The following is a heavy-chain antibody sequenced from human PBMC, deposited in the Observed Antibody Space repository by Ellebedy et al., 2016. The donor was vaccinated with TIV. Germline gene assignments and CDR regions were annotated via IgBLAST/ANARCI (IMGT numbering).Heavy chain of an antibody. CDR1: GFSFTSYS. D-gene: IGHD4-17*01. CDR3: ARDGSYGDCRSPTHALEI. Sequence: GGSLRLSCAASGFSFTSYSMNWVRQAPGKGLEWISYISHSSITIKYADSVKGRFTVSRDNSKNSLYLQMNSLRAEDTAVYFCARDGSYGDCRSPTHALEIWGQGTMVTVSS. V-gene: IGHV3-48*04. CDR2: ISHSSITI. J-gene: IGHJ3*02.